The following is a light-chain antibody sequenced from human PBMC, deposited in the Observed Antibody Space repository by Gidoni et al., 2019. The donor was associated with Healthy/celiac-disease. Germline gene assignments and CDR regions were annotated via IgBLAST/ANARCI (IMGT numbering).Light chain of an antibody. CDR3: QQRSNWPPLT. Sequence: EIVLTQSPATLSLSPGERATLSCRASQSVSSYLAWYQQQPGQAPRLLIYDASNRATGIPARFSGSGSGTDFTLPISSLEPEDFAVYYCQQRSNWPPLTFGGXTTVEI. J-gene: IGKJ4*01. V-gene: IGKV3-11*01. CDR1: QSVSSY. CDR2: DAS.